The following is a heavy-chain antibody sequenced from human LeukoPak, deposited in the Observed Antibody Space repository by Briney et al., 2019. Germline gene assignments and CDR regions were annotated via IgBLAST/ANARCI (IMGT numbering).Heavy chain of an antibody. D-gene: IGHD5-12*01. CDR2: ISSSSSTI. CDR1: GFTFSSYE. CDR3: AREGPLVATTPHFDY. Sequence: PGGSLRLSCAASGFTFSSYEMNWVRQAPGKGLEWVSYISSSSSTIYYADSVKGRFTISRDNAKNSLYLQMNSLRAEDTAVYYCAREGPLVATTPHFDYWGQGTLVTVSS. J-gene: IGHJ4*02. V-gene: IGHV3-48*03.